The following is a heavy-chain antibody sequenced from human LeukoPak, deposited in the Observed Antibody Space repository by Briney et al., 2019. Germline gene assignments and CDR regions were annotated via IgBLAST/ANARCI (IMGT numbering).Heavy chain of an antibody. J-gene: IGHJ4*02. CDR3: ASMSGYYPSYYFDY. V-gene: IGHV1-18*01. CDR2: ISAYNGNI. Sequence: ASVKVSCKASGYTFTSYAMHWVRQAPGQRLEWLGWISAYNGNIDYAQKLQGRVTLTTDTSTSTAYMEVRSLRSDDTAVYYCASMSGYYPSYYFDYWGQGTLVTVSS. CDR1: GYTFTSYA. D-gene: IGHD3-3*01.